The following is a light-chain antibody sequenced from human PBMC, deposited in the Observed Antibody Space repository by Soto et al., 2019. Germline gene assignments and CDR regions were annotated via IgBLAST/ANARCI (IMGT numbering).Light chain of an antibody. V-gene: IGKV3-15*01. Sequence: EIEMTQSPATLSLSPGERATVSCRASQSVGNNLAWYQQKSGQAPRLLIYGAYTRAAGVPALFSGTGSGTEFTLTISSLQSEDFAVYYCHQYDDWPPYTFGQGTKWEFK. J-gene: IGKJ2*01. CDR1: QSVGNN. CDR2: GAY. CDR3: HQYDDWPPYT.